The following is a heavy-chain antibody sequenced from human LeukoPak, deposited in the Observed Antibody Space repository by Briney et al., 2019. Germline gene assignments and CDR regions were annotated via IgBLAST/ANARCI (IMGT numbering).Heavy chain of an antibody. CDR3: ASHYGDYGPYGMDV. V-gene: IGHV1-2*02. CDR1: EYTFTGYY. CDR2: INPNSGGT. D-gene: IGHD4-17*01. J-gene: IGHJ6*02. Sequence: ASVKVSCKASEYTFTGYYMHWVRQAPGQGLEWMGWINPNSGGTNYAQKFQGRVTMTRDPSISTAYMELSRLRSDDTAVYYCASHYGDYGPYGMDVWGQGTTVTLSS.